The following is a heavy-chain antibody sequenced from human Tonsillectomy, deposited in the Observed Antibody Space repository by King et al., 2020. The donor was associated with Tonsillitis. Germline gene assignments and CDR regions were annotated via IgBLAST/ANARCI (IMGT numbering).Heavy chain of an antibody. Sequence: QLVQSGAEVKKPGESLKISCKGSGYSFTSYWNGWVRQMPGKGLEWMGIIYPGDSDTRYSPSFQGQVPISADKSISTAYLQWSSRKASYTAMYYCARRRRYYYDSSGYSLDYYWGQGTLVTVSS. J-gene: IGHJ4*02. CDR1: GYSFTSYW. V-gene: IGHV5-51*01. CDR3: ARRRRYYYDSSGYSLDYY. CDR2: IYPGDSDT. D-gene: IGHD3-22*01.